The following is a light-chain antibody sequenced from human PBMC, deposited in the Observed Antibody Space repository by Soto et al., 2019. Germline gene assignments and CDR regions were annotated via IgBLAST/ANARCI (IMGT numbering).Light chain of an antibody. V-gene: IGLV2-14*03. CDR2: DVT. Sequence: QSVLTQPASVSGSPGQSITISCTGTSSDVGGYNYVSWYQHHPGKAPQLIIYDVTNRPSGVSNPFSGSKSGNPASLTISGLQPEDEADYYGSSYTTSNTRPIVFGTGTKLTVL. CDR1: SSDVGGYNY. CDR3: SSYTTSNTRPIV. J-gene: IGLJ1*01.